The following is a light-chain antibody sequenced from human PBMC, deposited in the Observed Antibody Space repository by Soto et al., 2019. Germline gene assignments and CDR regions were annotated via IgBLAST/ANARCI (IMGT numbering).Light chain of an antibody. CDR1: SSDVGAHKY. Sequence: QSALTQPASVSGSPGQSITISCTGTSSDVGAHKYVSWYQQHPGKAPTLMIYDLSNRPSGVSDRFSGSKSGNTASLTISGLQAEDEADYFCTSYASSTTHVVFGGGTKVTVL. J-gene: IGLJ2*01. CDR2: DLS. CDR3: TSYASSTTHVV. V-gene: IGLV2-14*01.